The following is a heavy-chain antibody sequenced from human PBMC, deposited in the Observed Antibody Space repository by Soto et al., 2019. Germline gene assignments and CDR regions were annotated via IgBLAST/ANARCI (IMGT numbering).Heavy chain of an antibody. CDR1: GYSFTSYW. CDR2: IHPGDSDT. CDR3: ARCDGGYFTDYYYYYGMDV. D-gene: IGHD5-12*01. J-gene: IGHJ6*02. V-gene: IGHV5-51*01. Sequence: GESLKISCKGSGYSFTSYWIGWVRQMPGKGLEWMGIIHPGDSDTRYSPSFQGQVTISADKSISTAYLQWSSLKASDTAMYYCARCDGGYFTDYYYYYGMDVWGQGTTVTVSS.